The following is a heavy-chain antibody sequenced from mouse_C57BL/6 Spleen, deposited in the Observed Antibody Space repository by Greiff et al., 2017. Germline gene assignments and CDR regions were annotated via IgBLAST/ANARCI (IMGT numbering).Heavy chain of an antibody. J-gene: IGHJ3*01. V-gene: IGHV5-4*03. Sequence: EVKLMESGGGLVKPGGSLKLSCAASGFTFSSYAMSWVRQTPEKRLEWVATISDGGSYTYYPDNVKGRFTISRDNAKNNLYLQMSHLKSEDTAMYYCARTANWDWFAYWGQGTLVTVSA. D-gene: IGHD4-1*01. CDR2: ISDGGSYT. CDR1: GFTFSSYA. CDR3: ARTANWDWFAY.